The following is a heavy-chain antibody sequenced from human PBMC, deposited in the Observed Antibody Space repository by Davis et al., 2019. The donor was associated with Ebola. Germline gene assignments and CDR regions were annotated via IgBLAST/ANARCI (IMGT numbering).Heavy chain of an antibody. V-gene: IGHV3-23*01. CDR2: ISGSGGST. J-gene: IGHJ4*02. Sequence: GESLKISCAASGFTFSSYAMSWVRQAPGKGLEWVSAISGSGGSTYSADSVKGRFTISRDNSKNTLYLQMNSLRAEDTAVYYCAKVGFARLIRPNYYDSSGYLQPLDYWGQGTLVTVSS. D-gene: IGHD3-22*01. CDR3: AKVGFARLIRPNYYDSSGYLQPLDY. CDR1: GFTFSSYA.